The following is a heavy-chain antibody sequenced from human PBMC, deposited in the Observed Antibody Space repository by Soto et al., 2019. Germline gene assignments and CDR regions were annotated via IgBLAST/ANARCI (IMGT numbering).Heavy chain of an antibody. CDR1: GGSISSYY. CDR3: ARELRFSSYYYGMDV. J-gene: IGHJ6*02. CDR2: IYYSGST. Sequence: PSETLSLTCTVSGGSISSYYWSWIRQPPGKGLEWIGYIYYSGSTNYNPSLKSRVTISVDTSKNQFSLKLSSVTAADTAVYYCARELRFSSYYYGMDVWGQGTTVTAP. D-gene: IGHD3-3*01. V-gene: IGHV4-59*01.